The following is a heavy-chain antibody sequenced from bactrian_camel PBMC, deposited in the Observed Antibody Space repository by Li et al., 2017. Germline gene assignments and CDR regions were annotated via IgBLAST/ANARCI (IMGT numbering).Heavy chain of an antibody. CDR1: GFPEHCLYD. D-gene: IGHD3*01. CDR3: AAGWSFGVGTLLRRHVNY. Sequence: VQLVESGGDLVHPGGSLRLSCAATGFPEHCLYDMSWYRQAPGKEREFVSRIDSGGNPTYAESVKGRFTISQDNAKNMVYLQVNSLKAEDTAMYYCAAGWSFGVGTLLRRHVNYWGQGTQVTVS. V-gene: IGHV3S53*01. CDR2: IDSGGNP. J-gene: IGHJ4*01.